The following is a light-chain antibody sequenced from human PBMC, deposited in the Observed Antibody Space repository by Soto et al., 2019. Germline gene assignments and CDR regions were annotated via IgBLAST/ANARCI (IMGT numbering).Light chain of an antibody. V-gene: IGLV2-14*01. CDR1: SSDVGGYNY. J-gene: IGLJ2*01. Sequence: QSALTQPASVSGSPGQSITISCTGTSSDVGGYNYVSWYQQHPGKAPKLMIYDVSNRPPGVSNRFSGSKSGNTASLTISRRQDEDEADYYCSAYTSSSTVVFGGATKLTVL. CDR3: SAYTSSSTVV. CDR2: DVS.